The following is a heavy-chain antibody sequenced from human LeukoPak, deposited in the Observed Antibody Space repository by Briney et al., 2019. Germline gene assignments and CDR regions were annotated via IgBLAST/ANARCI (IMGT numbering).Heavy chain of an antibody. J-gene: IGHJ6*02. D-gene: IGHD2-8*01. V-gene: IGHV4-4*07. CDR2: IYSDGST. CDR1: GGSISSYY. CDR3: ARGSRRVSYGMDV. Sequence: SETLSLTCTVSGGSISSYYWSWIRQPAGKGLEWIGRIYSDGSTNYDPSLKSRVTMSIDTSKSQFYLKLSSVTAADTAVYYCARGSRRVSYGMDVWGQGTTVIVSS.